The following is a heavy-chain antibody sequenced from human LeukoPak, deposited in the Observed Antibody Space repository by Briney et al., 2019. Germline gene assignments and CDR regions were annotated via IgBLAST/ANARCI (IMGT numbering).Heavy chain of an antibody. CDR1: GGSISSYY. CDR2: IYYSGST. J-gene: IGHJ4*02. D-gene: IGHD3-10*01. V-gene: IGHV4-59*01. CDR3: ARAARVRGVIGGEDY. Sequence: SETLSLTCTVSGGSISSYYWSWIRQPPGKGLEWIGYIYYSGSTNYNPSLKGRVTISVDTSKNQFSLKLSSVTAADTAVYYCARAARVRGVIGGEDYWGQGTLVTVSS.